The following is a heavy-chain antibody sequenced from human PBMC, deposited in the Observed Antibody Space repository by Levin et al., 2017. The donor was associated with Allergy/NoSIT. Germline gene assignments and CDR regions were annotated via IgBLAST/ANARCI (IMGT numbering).Heavy chain of an antibody. Sequence: GESLKISCAASGFTFTSYWMHWVRQAPGEGLVWVSRINSDGSRTNYADSVKGRFTISRDNAKKTLYLQMNGLRAEDTAVYYCTRSTSSGASYVDYWGQGSLVTVS. D-gene: IGHD2/OR15-2a*01. J-gene: IGHJ4*02. CDR2: INSDGSRT. V-gene: IGHV3-74*01. CDR3: TRSTSSGASYVDY. CDR1: GFTFTSYW.